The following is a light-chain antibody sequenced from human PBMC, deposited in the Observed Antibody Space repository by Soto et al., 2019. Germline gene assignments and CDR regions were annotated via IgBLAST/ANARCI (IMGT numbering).Light chain of an antibody. CDR1: QSVSSY. V-gene: IGKV3-11*01. Sequence: EIELTQSPATLSLPPGERATLSCRASQSVSSYLAWYQQKPGQAPRLLIYDASNRATGIPARFSGSGSGTDFTLTISSLEPEDFAVYYCQQRSTALIFGGGTKVEIK. CDR3: QQRSTALI. J-gene: IGKJ4*01. CDR2: DAS.